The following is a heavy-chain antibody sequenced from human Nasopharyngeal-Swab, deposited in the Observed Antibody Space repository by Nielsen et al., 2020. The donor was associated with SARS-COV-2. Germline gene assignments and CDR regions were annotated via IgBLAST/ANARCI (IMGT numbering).Heavy chain of an antibody. CDR2: ISYDGSNK. J-gene: IGHJ5*02. V-gene: IGHV3-30*03. CDR1: GFTFSSYG. Sequence: GGSLRLSCAASGFTFSSYGMHWVRQAPGKGLEWVAVISYDGSNKYYADSVKGRFTISRDNSKNTLYLQMNSLRAEDTAVYYCAREEAGYSSGWNNWFDPWGQGTLVTVSS. D-gene: IGHD6-19*01. CDR3: AREEAGYSSGWNNWFDP.